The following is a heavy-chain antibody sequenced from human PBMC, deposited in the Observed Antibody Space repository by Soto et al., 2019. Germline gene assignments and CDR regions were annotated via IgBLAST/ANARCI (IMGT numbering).Heavy chain of an antibody. CDR1: GFAFNTYG. CDR3: ARALDSYGDYIGYFDY. V-gene: IGHV3-33*01. Sequence: PGGSLRLSCAASGFAFNTYGFHWVRQAPGKGLEWVTFVWFNGTEKYYADSVKGRFTISRDNSKNTLYLQMNSLRAEDTAIYYCARALDSYGDYIGYFDYRGQGTPVPVYS. CDR2: VWFNGTEK. D-gene: IGHD4-17*01. J-gene: IGHJ4*02.